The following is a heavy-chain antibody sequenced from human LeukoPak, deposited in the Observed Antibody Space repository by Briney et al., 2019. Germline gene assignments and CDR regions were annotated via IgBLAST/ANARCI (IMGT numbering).Heavy chain of an antibody. CDR3: ARVRGYSGYFDY. Sequence: GGSLRLSCAASGFTFSSYDMSWVRQAPGKGLEWVSVIYSGGSTYYADSVKGRFTISRHNSKNTLYLQMNSPRAEDTAVYYCARVRGYSGYFDYWGQGTLVTVSS. J-gene: IGHJ4*02. V-gene: IGHV3-53*04. D-gene: IGHD5-12*01. CDR2: IYSGGST. CDR1: GFTFSSYD.